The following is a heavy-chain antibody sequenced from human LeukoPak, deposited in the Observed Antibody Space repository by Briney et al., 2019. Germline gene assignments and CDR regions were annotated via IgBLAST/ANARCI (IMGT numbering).Heavy chain of an antibody. V-gene: IGHV4-4*07. CDR1: GGFISSYY. CDR3: ARAPRYYYDTSGYYYDAFDI. J-gene: IGHJ3*02. Sequence: SETLSLTCTVSGGFISSYYWSWIRQPAGKGLEWIGRIHTSGSTNYNPSLKSRVTMSIDTSKNQFSLKLSSVTAADTAVYYCARAPRYYYDTSGYYYDAFDIWGQGTMVTVSS. CDR2: IHTSGST. D-gene: IGHD3-22*01.